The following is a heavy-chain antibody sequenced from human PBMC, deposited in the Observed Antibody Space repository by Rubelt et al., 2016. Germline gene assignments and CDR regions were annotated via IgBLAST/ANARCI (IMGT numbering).Heavy chain of an antibody. V-gene: IGHV4-34*01. CDR2: INHSGST. Sequence: LGGIGEINHSGSTNYNPSLKSRVTISVDTSKNQFSLKLSSVTAADTAVYYCARGRNYFDYWGQGTLVTVSS. CDR3: ARGRNYFDY. J-gene: IGHJ4*02.